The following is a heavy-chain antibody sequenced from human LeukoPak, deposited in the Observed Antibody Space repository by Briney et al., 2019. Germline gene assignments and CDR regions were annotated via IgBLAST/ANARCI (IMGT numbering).Heavy chain of an antibody. V-gene: IGHV3-23*01. D-gene: IGHD3-22*01. Sequence: GGSLRLSCAASGFTFARHAMSWVRQAPGKGLEWVSAISGSGGSTYYADSVTGRFSISRDNSKNTAFLQMSSLRAEDTAVYYCAKGYYYAGSGYFFGDYWGQGTLVTVSS. CDR1: GFTFARHA. CDR2: ISGSGGST. CDR3: AKGYYYAGSGYFFGDY. J-gene: IGHJ4*02.